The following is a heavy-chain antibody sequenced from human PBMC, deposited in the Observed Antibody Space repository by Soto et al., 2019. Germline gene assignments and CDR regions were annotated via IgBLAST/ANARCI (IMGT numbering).Heavy chain of an antibody. CDR3: ARQRYYDTDY. J-gene: IGHJ4*02. Sequence: SETLSLTCAVYGGSFSGYYWSWIRQPPGKGLEWIGEINHSGSTNYNPSLKSRVTISVDTSKNQFSLKLSSVTAADTAVYYCARQRYYDTDYWGQGTLVTVSS. V-gene: IGHV4-34*01. D-gene: IGHD3-22*01. CDR2: INHSGST. CDR1: GGSFSGYY.